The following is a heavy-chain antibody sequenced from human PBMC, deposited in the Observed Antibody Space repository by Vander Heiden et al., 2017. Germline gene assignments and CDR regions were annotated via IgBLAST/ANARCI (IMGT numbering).Heavy chain of an antibody. J-gene: IGHJ6*02. CDR1: GFTFSSYG. CDR3: ARGNLGYYYGMDV. CDR2: IWYDGSNK. V-gene: IGHV3-33*01. D-gene: IGHD1-1*01. Sequence: QVQLVESGGGVVQPGSSLRLSCAASGFTFSSYGMHWVRQAPGKGLEWVAVIWYDGSNKYYADSVKGRFTISRDNSKNTLYLQMNTLRAEDTAVYYCARGNLGYYYGMDVWGQGTTVTVSS.